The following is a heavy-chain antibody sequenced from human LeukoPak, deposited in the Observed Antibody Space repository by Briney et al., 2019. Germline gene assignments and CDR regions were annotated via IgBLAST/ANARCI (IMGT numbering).Heavy chain of an antibody. J-gene: IGHJ4*02. V-gene: IGHV3-21*01. CDR3: ARDSSGDGYKEVFDY. Sequence: GGSLRLSCAASGFTFSSYSMNWVRQAPGKGLEWVSSISSSSSYIYYADSVKGRFTISRDNAKNSLYLQMNSLRAEDTAVYYCARDSSGDGYKEVFDYWGQGTLVTVSS. CDR2: ISSSSSYI. CDR1: GFTFSSYS. D-gene: IGHD5-24*01.